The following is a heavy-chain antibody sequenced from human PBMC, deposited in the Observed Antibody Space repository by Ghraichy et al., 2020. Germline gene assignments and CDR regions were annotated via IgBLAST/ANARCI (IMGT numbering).Heavy chain of an antibody. D-gene: IGHD2-15*01. CDR3: ARSLYCSGGSCSYFDY. V-gene: IGHV3-7*03. Sequence: GRRGGGEGRGGGASGKEGGRERYYVDSGKGRVTISRDNAKNSLYLQRNSLRAEDTAVYYCARSLYCSGGSCSYFDYWGQGTLVTVSS. J-gene: IGHJ4*02. CDR2: GKEGGRER.